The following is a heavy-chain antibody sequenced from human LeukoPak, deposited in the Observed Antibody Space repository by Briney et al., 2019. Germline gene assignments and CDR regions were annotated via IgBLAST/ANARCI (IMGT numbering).Heavy chain of an antibody. J-gene: IGHJ4*02. D-gene: IGHD2-2*01. CDR2: IRRDGGVK. Sequence: PGGSLRLSCAASGFTFSSYWMTWVRQAPGKGLEWVANIRRDGGVKYYMDSAKGRFTLSRDNAKSSLYLQMNSLRVEDTAMYFCARTVVVVVGASDYFDYWGQGTLVTVSS. CDR1: GFTFSSYW. V-gene: IGHV3-7*03. CDR3: ARTVVVVVGASDYFDY.